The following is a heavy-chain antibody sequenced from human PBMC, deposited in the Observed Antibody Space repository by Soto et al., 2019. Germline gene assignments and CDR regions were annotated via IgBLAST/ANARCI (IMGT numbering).Heavy chain of an antibody. Sequence: EVQLVESGGGLVQPGGSLRLSCAASGFTFSSYWMHWVRQAPGKGLVWVSRINSDGSTTNYADSVNGRFTISRDNAKNTLYLLMRSLRAEKTAVYNCAKDLGGNNWGGWGQGTLVTVSS. V-gene: IGHV3-74*01. CDR2: INSDGSTT. CDR3: AKDLGGNNWGG. J-gene: IGHJ4*02. CDR1: GFTFSSYW. D-gene: IGHD1-1*01.